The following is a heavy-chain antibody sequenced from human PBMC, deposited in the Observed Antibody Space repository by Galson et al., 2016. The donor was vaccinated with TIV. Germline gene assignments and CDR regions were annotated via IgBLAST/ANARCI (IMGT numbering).Heavy chain of an antibody. Sequence: LRLSCAASGFTLSDYYMTWIRQAPGKGLEWLSHISYSGSAKYDADSMKGRLTMSRDIAKNSMYLGMSSLRAEDTTVYYCARYSGKSYALDVWGQGTAVTVSS. D-gene: IGHD1-26*01. J-gene: IGHJ6*02. V-gene: IGHV3-11*01. CDR1: GFTLSDYY. CDR3: ARYSGKSYALDV. CDR2: ISYSGSAK.